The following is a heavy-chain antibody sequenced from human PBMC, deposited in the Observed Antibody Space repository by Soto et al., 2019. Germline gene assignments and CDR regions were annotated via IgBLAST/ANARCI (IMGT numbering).Heavy chain of an antibody. D-gene: IGHD3-22*01. CDR2: IYHSGST. V-gene: IGHV4-4*02. Sequence: QVQLQESGPGLVKPSGTLSLTCAVSGGSISSSNWWSWVRQPPGKGLEWIGEIYHSGSTNYNPSLMRRVTISVDKTKNQCSLKLSSVTAADTAVYYCASLHKGGEYYYDSSGYYLDYWGQGTLVTVSS. J-gene: IGHJ4*02. CDR3: ASLHKGGEYYYDSSGYYLDY. CDR1: GGSISSSNW.